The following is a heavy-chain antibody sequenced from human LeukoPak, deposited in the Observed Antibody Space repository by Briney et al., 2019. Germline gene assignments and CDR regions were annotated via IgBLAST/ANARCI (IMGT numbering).Heavy chain of an antibody. Sequence: GRSLRLSCAASGFTFSSYGMHWVRQAPGKGLEWVAVIWCDGNNKYYADSVKGRFTISRDNSKNKLDLQMNSLRAEDTAVYYCARSYYGSGGPFDYWGQGTLVTVSS. J-gene: IGHJ4*02. CDR2: IWCDGNNK. CDR1: GFTFSSYG. V-gene: IGHV3-33*01. D-gene: IGHD3-10*01. CDR3: ARSYYGSGGPFDY.